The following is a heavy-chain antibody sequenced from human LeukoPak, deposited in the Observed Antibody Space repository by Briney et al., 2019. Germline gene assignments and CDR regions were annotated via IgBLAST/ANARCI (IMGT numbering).Heavy chain of an antibody. D-gene: IGHD3-9*01. CDR1: GFTFSSYS. Sequence: GGSLRLSCAASGFTFSSYSMNWVRQAPGKGLEWVSSISSSSSYIYYADSVKGRFTISRDNAKNSLYLQMNSLRAEDTAVYYCARDRNDDILTGYELYNYYYYGMDVWGQGTTVTVSS. V-gene: IGHV3-21*01. CDR2: ISSSSSYI. CDR3: ARDRNDDILTGYELYNYYYYGMDV. J-gene: IGHJ6*02.